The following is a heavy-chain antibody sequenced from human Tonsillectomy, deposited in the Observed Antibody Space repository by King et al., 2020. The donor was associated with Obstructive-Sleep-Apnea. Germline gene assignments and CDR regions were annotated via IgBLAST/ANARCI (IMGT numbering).Heavy chain of an antibody. CDR2: ISSSSTYT. V-gene: IGHV3-11*05. CDR3: ARDRGVGASGYDY. J-gene: IGHJ4*02. CDR1: GFAFGDYY. Sequence: HVQLVESGGGLVKPGGSLRLSCAASGFAFGDYYMGWIRQAPGKGLEWGSYISSSSTYTDYADSVRGRFTISRDNAKGSLYLQMNSLRVDDTATYYCARDRGVGASGYDYWGQGTLVTVSS. D-gene: IGHD1-26*01.